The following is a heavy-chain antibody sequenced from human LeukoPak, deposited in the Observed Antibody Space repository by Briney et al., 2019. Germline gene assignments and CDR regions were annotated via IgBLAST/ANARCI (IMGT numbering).Heavy chain of an antibody. J-gene: IGHJ4*02. Sequence: GGSLRLSCAASGFTFSSYAMSWVRQAPGKGLEWVSAISGSGGSTYYAESVKGRFTISRDNSKNTLYLQMNSLRAEDTAVYYCAKDRSVRSSPQILDYWGQGTVVTVSS. V-gene: IGHV3-23*01. CDR1: GFTFSSYA. D-gene: IGHD1-26*01. CDR2: ISGSGGST. CDR3: AKDRSVRSSPQILDY.